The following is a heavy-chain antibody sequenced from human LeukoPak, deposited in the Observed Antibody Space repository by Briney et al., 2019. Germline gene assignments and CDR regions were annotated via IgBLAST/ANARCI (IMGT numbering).Heavy chain of an antibody. CDR1: GFTFSSYS. V-gene: IGHV3-21*01. D-gene: IGHD6-19*01. Sequence: GGSLRLSCAASGFTFSSYSMNWVRQAPGKGLEWVSSISSSSSYIYYADSVKGRFTISRDNAKNSLHLQMNSLRAEDTAVYYCASRAVAGGFDLWGRGTLVTVSS. CDR2: ISSSSSYI. J-gene: IGHJ2*01. CDR3: ASRAVAGGFDL.